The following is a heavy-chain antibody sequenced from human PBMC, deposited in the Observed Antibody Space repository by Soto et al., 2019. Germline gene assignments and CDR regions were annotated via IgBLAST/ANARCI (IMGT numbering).Heavy chain of an antibody. D-gene: IGHD6-13*01. CDR1: GFTFSSYA. V-gene: IGHV3-23*01. J-gene: IGHJ6*02. Sequence: PGGSLRLSCAASGFTFSSYAMSWVRQAPGKGLEWVSAISCSGGSTYYADSVKGRFTISRDNSKNTLYLQMNSLRAEDTAVYYCARAGEGFVGAAGTDYYYYGMDVWGQGTTVTVSS. CDR3: ARAGEGFVGAAGTDYYYYGMDV. CDR2: ISCSGGST.